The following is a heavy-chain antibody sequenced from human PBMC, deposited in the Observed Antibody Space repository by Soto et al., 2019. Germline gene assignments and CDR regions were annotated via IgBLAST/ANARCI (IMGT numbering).Heavy chain of an antibody. V-gene: IGHV4-31*03. CDR3: ARSKLWGDCSGGSCYSVEY. J-gene: IGHJ4*02. D-gene: IGHD2-15*01. CDR1: GGSISSGGYY. CDR2: IYYSGST. Sequence: QVQLQESGPGLVKPSQTLSLTCTVSGGSISSGGYYWSWIRQHPGKGLEWIGYIYYSGSTYYNPSLQSRVTISVDTSNNHFSLKRSSVAAADTAVYYCARSKLWGDCSGGSCYSVEYLGQGTLVTLSS.